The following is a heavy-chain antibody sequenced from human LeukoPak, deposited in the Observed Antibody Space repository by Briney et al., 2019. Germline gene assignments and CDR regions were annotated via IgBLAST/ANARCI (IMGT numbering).Heavy chain of an antibody. J-gene: IGHJ5*02. CDR1: GGSISSYY. Sequence: TSETLSLTCTVSGGSISSYYWSWIRQPAGKGLEWIGRIYTSGSTNYNPSPKSRVTISVDTSKNQFSLKLTSVTAADTAVYYCARHPSGRMWLQQGGWFDPWGQGTLVTVSS. V-gene: IGHV4-4*07. CDR2: IYTSGST. D-gene: IGHD5-24*01. CDR3: ARHPSGRMWLQQGGWFDP.